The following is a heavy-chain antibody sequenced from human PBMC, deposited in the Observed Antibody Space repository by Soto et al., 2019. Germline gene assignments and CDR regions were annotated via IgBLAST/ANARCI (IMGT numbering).Heavy chain of an antibody. CDR3: AREKASTSLLTHYYYAMDV. CDR1: GYTFINYY. CDR2: INPSGGRT. J-gene: IGHJ6*02. Sequence: ASVKVSCKSSGYTFINYYVHWVRQAPGQGLDWMGMINPSGGRTTYPQKFQGRVTMTRDTSTSTVYVELSSLRSDDTAVFYCAREKASTSLLTHYYYAMDVWGQGTTVTVSS. V-gene: IGHV1-46*01.